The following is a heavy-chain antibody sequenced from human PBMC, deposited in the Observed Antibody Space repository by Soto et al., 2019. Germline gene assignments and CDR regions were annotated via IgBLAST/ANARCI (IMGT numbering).Heavy chain of an antibody. Sequence: SETLSLTCTVSGGSISSYYWSWTRQPPGKRLEWIGYIYYSGSTNYNPSLKSRVTISVDTSKNQFSLKLSSVTAADTAVYYCARRYGGNFDFWGQGTLVTVSS. CDR2: IYYSGST. CDR3: ARRYGGNFDF. J-gene: IGHJ4*02. V-gene: IGHV4-59*01. D-gene: IGHD1-26*01. CDR1: GGSISSYY.